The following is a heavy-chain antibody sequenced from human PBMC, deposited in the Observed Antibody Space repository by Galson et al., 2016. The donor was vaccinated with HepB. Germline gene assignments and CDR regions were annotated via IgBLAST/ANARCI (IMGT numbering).Heavy chain of an antibody. CDR1: GGTFGNNA. CDR3: ARRYQYHSNGYYDPFDS. CDR2: IVPLFGTT. D-gene: IGHD3-22*01. Sequence: SVKVSCKASGGTFGNNAVSWVRQSPGQGLEWMGGIVPLFGTTKFAQSLQGRLTITADESTSTAYMELRTLRSEDTAFYYCARRYQYHSNGYYDPFDSWGPGTLVIVSS. J-gene: IGHJ4*02. V-gene: IGHV1-69*13.